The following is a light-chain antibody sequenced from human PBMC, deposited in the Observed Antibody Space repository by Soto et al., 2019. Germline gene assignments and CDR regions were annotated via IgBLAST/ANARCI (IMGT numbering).Light chain of an antibody. CDR3: SSYSISTAYL. J-gene: IGLJ1*01. Sequence: QAVVTQPASVSGSPGQSITISCTGTSSDVGGYDYVSWYQLHPGKAPKLMIFEVSNRPSGVSYRFSGSKSGNTASLTISGLQVEDEADYFCSSYSISTAYLFGTGTKLTVL. CDR2: EVS. CDR1: SSDVGGYDY. V-gene: IGLV2-14*01.